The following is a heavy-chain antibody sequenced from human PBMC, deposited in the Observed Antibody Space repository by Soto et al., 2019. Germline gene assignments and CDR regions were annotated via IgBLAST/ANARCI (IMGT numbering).Heavy chain of an antibody. D-gene: IGHD2-15*01. CDR2: ITDSGDNT. CDR3: AKGMLPYSRGGTCYPIDH. CDR1: GFTFSSFA. V-gene: IGHV3-23*01. J-gene: IGHJ4*02. Sequence: EVQLLESGGGLVQPGGSLRLSCEASGFTFSSFAMAWVRQAPGKGLEFISVITDSGDNTVDADSVKGRFTMYRDNSKDTLYLQMNYLRTEDTAVYYCAKGMLPYSRGGTCYPIDHWGRGTLVTVSS.